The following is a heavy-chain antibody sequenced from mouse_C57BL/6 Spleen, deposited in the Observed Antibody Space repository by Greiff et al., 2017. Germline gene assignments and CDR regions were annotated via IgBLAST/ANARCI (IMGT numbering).Heavy chain of an antibody. V-gene: IGHV6-3*01. D-gene: IGHD3-1*01. CDR2: IRLKSDNYAT. J-gene: IGHJ3*01. Sequence: EVKVEESGGGLVQPGGSMKLSCVASGFTFSNYWMNWVRQSPEKGLEWVAQIRLKSDNYATHYAESVKGRFTISRDDSKSSVYLQMNNLRAEDTGIYYCTSGGTGLAWFAYWGQGTLVTVSA. CDR3: TSGGTGLAWFAY. CDR1: GFTFSNYW.